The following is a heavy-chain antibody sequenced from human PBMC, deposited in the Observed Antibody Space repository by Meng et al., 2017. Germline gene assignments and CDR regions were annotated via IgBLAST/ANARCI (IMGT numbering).Heavy chain of an antibody. CDR3: ASIKMATITDRAFAI. V-gene: IGHV3-48*03. CDR1: GFTFSSYA. CDR2: ISSSGSTI. D-gene: IGHD5-24*01. J-gene: IGHJ3*02. Sequence: GESLKISCAASGFTFSSYAMSWVRQAPGKGLEWVSYISSSGSTIYYADSVKGRFTISRDNAKNSLYLQMNSLRAEDTAVYYCASIKMATITDRAFAIWGQGKRV.